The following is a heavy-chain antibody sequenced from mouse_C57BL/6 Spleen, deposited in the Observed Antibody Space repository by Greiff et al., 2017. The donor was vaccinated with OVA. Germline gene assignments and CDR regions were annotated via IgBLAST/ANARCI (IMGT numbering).Heavy chain of an antibody. J-gene: IGHJ1*03. V-gene: IGHV14-2*01. Sequence: VQLQQSGAELVKPGASVKLSCTASGFNIKDYYMHWVKQRTEQGLEWIGRIDPEDGETNYAPKFQGKATITADTSSNTAYLQLSSLTSEDTAVYYCARWGVTTVGESLYWYFDVWGTGTTVTVSS. CDR1: GFNIKDYY. CDR3: ARWGVTTVGESLYWYFDV. CDR2: IDPEDGET. D-gene: IGHD1-1*01.